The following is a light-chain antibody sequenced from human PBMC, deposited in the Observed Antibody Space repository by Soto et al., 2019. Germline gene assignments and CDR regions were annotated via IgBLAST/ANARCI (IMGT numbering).Light chain of an antibody. J-gene: IGLJ2*01. CDR1: SGHSSDA. CDR2: LNSDGSH. V-gene: IGLV4-69*01. Sequence: QSVLTQSPSASASLGASVKLTCTLSSGHSSDAIAWHQQQPEKGPRFLMNLNSDGSHTKGDGIPDRFSGSSSGAERYLTISSLQSEDEADYYCQTWGTGIVVFGRGTKVTVL. CDR3: QTWGTGIVV.